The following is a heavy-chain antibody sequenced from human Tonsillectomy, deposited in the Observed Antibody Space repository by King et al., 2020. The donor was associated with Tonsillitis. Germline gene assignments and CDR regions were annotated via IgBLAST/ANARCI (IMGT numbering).Heavy chain of an antibody. CDR1: GFTFSSYA. D-gene: IGHD3-10*02. J-gene: IGHJ4*02. CDR2: ISKNGDSS. V-gene: IGHV3-64D*06. CDR3: VLRLPGSMLGPFDY. Sequence: AQLVQSGGGLVQPGGSLRLSCSASGFTFSSYAIHWVRHAPGKGLEYVSAISKNGDSSYYADSVKGRFTISRDNSKNTLFLQMSSLRAEDTALYYCVLRLPGSMLGPFDYWGQGTLVTVSS.